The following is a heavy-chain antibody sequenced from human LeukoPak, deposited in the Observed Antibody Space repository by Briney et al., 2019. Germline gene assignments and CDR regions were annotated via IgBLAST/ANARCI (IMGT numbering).Heavy chain of an antibody. CDR3: ARGGRIQLERRGYFDY. D-gene: IGHD1-1*01. CDR1: GFTFDDHG. J-gene: IGHJ4*02. Sequence: PGGSLRLSCAASGFTFDDHGMSWVRQAPGKGLEWVSGINWNGGSRGYADSVKGRFTISRDNAKNSLYLQMNSLRAEDTAVYYCARGGRIQLERRGYFDYWGQGTLVTVSS. V-gene: IGHV3-20*04. CDR2: INWNGGSR.